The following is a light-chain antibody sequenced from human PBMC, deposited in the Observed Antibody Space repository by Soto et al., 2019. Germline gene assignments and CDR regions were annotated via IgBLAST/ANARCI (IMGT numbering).Light chain of an antibody. Sequence: EIVMTQSPATLSVSPGERATLSCRASQSVSSNLAWYQQTPGQAPRLLIYGASTRATGIPARFSGSGYGTEFTRTISSLQSEDFAVYYCQQYNNWWTFGQGTKVEIK. J-gene: IGKJ1*01. CDR1: QSVSSN. CDR2: GAS. CDR3: QQYNNWWT. V-gene: IGKV3-15*01.